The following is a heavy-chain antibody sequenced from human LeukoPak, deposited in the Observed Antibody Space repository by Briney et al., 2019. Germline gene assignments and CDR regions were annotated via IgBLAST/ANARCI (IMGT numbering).Heavy chain of an antibody. V-gene: IGHV4-59*01. CDR1: GGSLSNYY. Sequence: SESLSLTCTVSGGSLSNYYWNWIRQPPGKGLEWIAYIYYSGSTNYNPSLKSRVTISLDTSKNQFSLKLSSVTTADTAVYYCARMPDILTGLDSWGQGTLVTVSS. CDR2: IYYSGST. J-gene: IGHJ4*02. CDR3: ARMPDILTGLDS. D-gene: IGHD3-9*01.